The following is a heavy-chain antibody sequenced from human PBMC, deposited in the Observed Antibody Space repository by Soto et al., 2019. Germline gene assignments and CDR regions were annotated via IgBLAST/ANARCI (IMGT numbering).Heavy chain of an antibody. J-gene: IGHJ6*02. Sequence: GASVKVSCKASGGTFSSYAISWVLQAPGQGLEWMGGIIPIFGTANYAQKFQGRVTITADKSTSTAYMELSSLRSEDTAVYYCARDGAAAGYYYCGMDVWGQGTTVTVSS. V-gene: IGHV1-69*06. D-gene: IGHD6-13*01. CDR3: ARDGAAAGYYYCGMDV. CDR1: GGTFSSYA. CDR2: IIPIFGTA.